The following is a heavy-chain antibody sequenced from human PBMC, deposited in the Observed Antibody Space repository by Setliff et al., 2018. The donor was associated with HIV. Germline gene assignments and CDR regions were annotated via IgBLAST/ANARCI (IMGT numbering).Heavy chain of an antibody. CDR2: ISSSTNYI. V-gene: IGHV3-21*01. D-gene: IGHD3-10*01. J-gene: IGHJ4*02. CDR1: GFTFSSYS. CDR3: ARVRLYNSALDY. Sequence: GGSLRLSCAASGFTFSSYSMNWVRQAPGKGLEWVSSISSSTNYIFYADSVKGRFTISRDNAKNSLYLQMNSLRAEDTAVYYCARVRLYNSALDYWGQGTLVTVSS.